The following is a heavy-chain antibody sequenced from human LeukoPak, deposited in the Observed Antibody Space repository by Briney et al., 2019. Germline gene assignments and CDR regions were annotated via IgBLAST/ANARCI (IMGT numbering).Heavy chain of an antibody. J-gene: IGHJ3*02. CDR2: MYHDGYT. CDR1: GGSISNTDH. CDR3: ARSRGAVAGWSFDI. Sequence: PSGTLSLTCAVSGGSISNTDHWNWVRPPPGTGLERIGEMYHDGYTNYNPSLKSRVTMSVDKSKNHFSLKLTSVTAADTAVYYCARSRGAVAGWSFDIWGQGTVVTVSS. V-gene: IGHV4-4*02. D-gene: IGHD6-19*01.